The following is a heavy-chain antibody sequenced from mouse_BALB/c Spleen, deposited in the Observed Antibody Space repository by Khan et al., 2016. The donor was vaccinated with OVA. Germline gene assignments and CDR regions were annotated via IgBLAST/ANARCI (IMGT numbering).Heavy chain of an antibody. D-gene: IGHD1-1*01. CDR2: VNPNNGGT. J-gene: IGHJ3*01. CDR3: GRISIITVEGFAY. V-gene: IGHV1-18*01. Sequence: VQLKQSGPDLVKPGASVKISCKTSGYSFTGYYIHWVKQSQGKSLEWIGRVNPNNGGTTYNQKFKGKAILTVEKSSSTAYMELRSLTSEDSAVSYCGRISIITVEGFAYWGQGTLVTVSA. CDR1: GYSFTGYY.